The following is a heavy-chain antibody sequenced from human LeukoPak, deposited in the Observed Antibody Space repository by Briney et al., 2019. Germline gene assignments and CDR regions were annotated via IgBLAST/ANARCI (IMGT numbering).Heavy chain of an antibody. Sequence: TGGSLRLSCAASGFTFSSYGMSWVRQAPGKGLEWVSAISGSGGSTYYADSVKGRFTISRDNSKNTLYLQMNSLRAEDTAVYYCAKVAQLVFYYYYMDVWGKGTTVTISS. CDR1: GFTFSSYG. D-gene: IGHD6-13*01. V-gene: IGHV3-23*01. CDR2: ISGSGGST. J-gene: IGHJ6*03. CDR3: AKVAQLVFYYYYMDV.